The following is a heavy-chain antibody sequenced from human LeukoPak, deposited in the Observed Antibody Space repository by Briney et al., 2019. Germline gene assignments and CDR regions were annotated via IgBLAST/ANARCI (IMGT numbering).Heavy chain of an antibody. Sequence: ASVKVSCKASGYTFTGYNMHWVRQAPGQGLEWMGWINPNSGGTNYAQKFQGRVTMTRDTSISTAYMEVSRLRSDDTAVYYCARGRITGEAVAGLWGQGTLVTVSS. V-gene: IGHV1-2*02. CDR2: INPNSGGT. D-gene: IGHD6-19*01. CDR1: GYTFTGYN. CDR3: ARGRITGEAVAGL. J-gene: IGHJ4*02.